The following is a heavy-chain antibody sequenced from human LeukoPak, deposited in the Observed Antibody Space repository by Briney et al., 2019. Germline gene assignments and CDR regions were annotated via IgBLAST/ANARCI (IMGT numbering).Heavy chain of an antibody. CDR3: ARTYSGYADFDY. CDR2: MNPNSGNT. D-gene: IGHD5-12*01. CDR1: GYTFTSYD. Sequence: ASVKVSCKAPGYTFTSYDINWVRQATGQGLEWMGWMNPNSGNTGYAQKFQGRVTMTRNTSISTAYMELSSLRSEDTAVYYCARTYSGYADFDYWGQGTLVTVSS. V-gene: IGHV1-8*01. J-gene: IGHJ4*02.